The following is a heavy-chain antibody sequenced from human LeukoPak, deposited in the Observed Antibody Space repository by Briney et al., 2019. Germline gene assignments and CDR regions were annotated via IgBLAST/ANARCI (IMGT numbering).Heavy chain of an antibody. D-gene: IGHD5-12*01. J-gene: IGHJ4*02. CDR2: ISSSSSYI. Sequence: PGGSLRLSCAASGFTFSSYSMNWVRQAPGKGLEWVSSISSSSSYIYYADSVKGRFTISRDNAKNSLYLQMNSLRAEDTAVYYCARRDIVATDIDYWGQGTLVTVSS. V-gene: IGHV3-21*01. CDR3: ARRDIVATDIDY. CDR1: GFTFSSYS.